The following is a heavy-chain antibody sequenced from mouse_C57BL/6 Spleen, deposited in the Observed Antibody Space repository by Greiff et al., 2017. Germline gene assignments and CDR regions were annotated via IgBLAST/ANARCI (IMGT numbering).Heavy chain of an antibody. J-gene: IGHJ1*03. Sequence: QVHVKQSGPGLVQPSQSLSITCTVSGFSLTSYGVHWVRQSPGKGLEWLGVIWSGGSTDYNAAFISRLSISKDNSKSQVFFKMNSLQADDTAIYYCARTYYGSPYWYFDVWGTGTTVTVSS. CDR3: ARTYYGSPYWYFDV. V-gene: IGHV2-2*01. D-gene: IGHD1-1*01. CDR2: IWSGGST. CDR1: GFSLTSYG.